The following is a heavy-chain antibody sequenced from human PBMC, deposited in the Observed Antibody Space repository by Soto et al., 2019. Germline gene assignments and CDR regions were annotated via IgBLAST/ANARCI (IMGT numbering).Heavy chain of an antibody. V-gene: IGHV1-3*01. Sequence: GASVKVSCKASGYTFTSYAMHWVRQAPGQRLEWMGWINAGNGNTKYSQKFQGRVTITRDTSASTAYMELSSLRSEDTAVYYCARDLSPTWDNWNYGGAFDIWGQGTMVTVSS. CDR2: INAGNGNT. CDR1: GYTFTSYA. D-gene: IGHD1-7*01. J-gene: IGHJ3*02. CDR3: ARDLSPTWDNWNYGGAFDI.